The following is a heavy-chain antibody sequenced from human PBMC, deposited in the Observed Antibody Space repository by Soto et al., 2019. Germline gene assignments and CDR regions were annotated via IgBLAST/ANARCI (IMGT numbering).Heavy chain of an antibody. D-gene: IGHD3-3*01. CDR3: VSYDFWSGYSDY. CDR1: GFTVSSNY. J-gene: IGHJ4*02. CDR2: FYTGGST. Sequence: PGGSLRLSCAVSGFTVSSNYMSWVRQAPGKGLEWVSIFYTGGSTYYSDSVKGRFTISRDNSKNTLYLQMNSLREEDTAVYYCVSYDFWSGYSDYWGQGTWVTVSS. V-gene: IGHV3-66*01.